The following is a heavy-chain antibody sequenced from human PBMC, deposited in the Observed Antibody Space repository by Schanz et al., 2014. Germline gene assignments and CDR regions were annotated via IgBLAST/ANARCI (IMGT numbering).Heavy chain of an antibody. CDR2: ISSGGGST. D-gene: IGHD1-26*01. Sequence: EVQLVESGGGLVQPGGSLRLSCAASGFTFTTYAMSWVRQAPGKGLEWVSSISSGGGSTYYADSVKGRFTVSRDNAENALYLQMNSLRAEDTGLYFCARGGSGSHYRLDYWGQGTLVTVVS. CDR1: GFTFTTYA. J-gene: IGHJ4*02. CDR3: ARGGSGSHYRLDY. V-gene: IGHV3-23*04.